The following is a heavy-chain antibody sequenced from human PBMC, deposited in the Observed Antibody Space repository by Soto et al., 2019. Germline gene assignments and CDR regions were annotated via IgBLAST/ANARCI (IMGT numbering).Heavy chain of an antibody. CDR3: ANSKSVTMVRGVNWYFDL. Sequence: EVQLLESGGDLVQPGGSLRLSCAGSGFTFNTFAMAWVRQGPGKGLEWGSGISGSGDGTYYAESVKGRFTISRDNSKNTAYLQMSSLSVEDTAVYYCANSKSVTMVRGVNWYFDLWGRGTLVSVSS. CDR2: ISGSGDGT. V-gene: IGHV3-23*01. D-gene: IGHD3-10*01. J-gene: IGHJ2*01. CDR1: GFTFNTFA.